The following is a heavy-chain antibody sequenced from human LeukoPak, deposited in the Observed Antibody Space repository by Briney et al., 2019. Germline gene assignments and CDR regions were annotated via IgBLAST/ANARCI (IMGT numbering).Heavy chain of an antibody. Sequence: VAPVTVSCTASGYTFTSYAMNWVRQAPGQGLEWMGWINTNTGNPTYAQGFTGRFVFSLDTSVSTAYLQISSLKAEDTAVYYCARGYYYDSSGYFVFWGQGTLVTVSS. J-gene: IGHJ4*02. D-gene: IGHD3-22*01. CDR1: GYTFTSYA. CDR2: INTNTGNP. CDR3: ARGYYYDSSGYFVF. V-gene: IGHV7-4-1*02.